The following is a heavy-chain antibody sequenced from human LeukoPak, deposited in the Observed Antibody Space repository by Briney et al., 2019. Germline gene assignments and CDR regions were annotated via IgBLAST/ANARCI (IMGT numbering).Heavy chain of an antibody. CDR1: GGSISNTNYY. D-gene: IGHD3-22*01. V-gene: IGHV4-39*07. Sequence: NPSETLSLTCTVSGGSISNTNYYWGWIRQPPGKGLEWIGLIHYTGTTYYKPSLKSRVTISVDTSKNQSSLELTSVTAADTAVYYCATSPLLTYSSGYCDYWGQGTLVTVSS. CDR3: ATSPLLTYSSGYCDY. CDR2: IHYTGTT. J-gene: IGHJ4*02.